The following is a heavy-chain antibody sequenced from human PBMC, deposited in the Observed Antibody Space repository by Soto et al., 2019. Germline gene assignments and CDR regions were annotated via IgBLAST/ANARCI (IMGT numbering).Heavy chain of an antibody. J-gene: IGHJ4*02. CDR3: ARAYYDFGSGYYPRPGPRY. V-gene: IGHV1-3*01. CDR1: GYTFTSYA. Sequence: GASVKVSCKASGYTFTSYAMHWVRQAPGQRLEWMGWINAGNGNTKYSQKFQGRVTVTRDTSASTAYMELSSLRSEDTAVYYCARAYYDFGSGYYPRPGPRYWGQGTLVTVSS. D-gene: IGHD3-3*01. CDR2: INAGNGNT.